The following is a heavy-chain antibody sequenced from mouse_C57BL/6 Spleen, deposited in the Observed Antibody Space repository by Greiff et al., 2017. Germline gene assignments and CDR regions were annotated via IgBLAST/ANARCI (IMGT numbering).Heavy chain of an antibody. J-gene: IGHJ2*01. D-gene: IGHD1-1*01. CDR2: IYPETGGT. CDR1: GYTFTDYE. V-gene: IGHV1-15*01. CDR3: TITTVVSFDY. Sequence: VKVVDSGAELVRPGASVTLSCKASGYTFTDYEMHWVKQTPVHGLEWIGAIYPETGGTAYNQKFKGKAILTADKSASTAYMELLSLTSEDSSVYYCTITTVVSFDYWGQGTTLTVSS.